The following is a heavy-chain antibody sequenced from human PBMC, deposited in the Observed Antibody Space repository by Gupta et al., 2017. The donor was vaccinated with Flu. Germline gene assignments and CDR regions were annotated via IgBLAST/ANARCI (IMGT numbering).Heavy chain of an antibody. CDR1: GLTSPNVW. CDR3: TTDTSGGYAYDV. J-gene: IGHJ3*01. D-gene: IGHD1-26*01. CDR2: MRSNPEGGTS. Sequence: EVQLVESGGGWVKPGGTLRPCCPVAGLTSPNVWMTWVRHATGRGLGWVGRMRSNPEGGTSDYARPVKGRFRISRDVSKNILYLQMDIRNTGDTAVYYCTTDTSGGYAYDVWGQGTPGTVSS. V-gene: IGHV3-15*01.